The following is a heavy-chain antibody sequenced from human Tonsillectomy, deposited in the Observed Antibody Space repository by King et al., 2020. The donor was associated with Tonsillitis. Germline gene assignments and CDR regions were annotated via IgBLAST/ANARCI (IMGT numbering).Heavy chain of an antibody. D-gene: IGHD1-14*01. CDR2: ISGRGDST. J-gene: IGHJ4*02. Sequence: VQLVESGGGLVQPGGSLRLSCSASGFTFDRFAMHWVRQAPGKGLDWVSAISGRGDSTYYADSVKGRFTISRDNSKNTVYLQMSSLRAEDTAVYYCARDPEVEKLYLAYFHYWGQGSLVTVSS. CDR1: GFTFDRFA. CDR3: ARDPEVEKLYLAYFHY. V-gene: IGHV3-23*04.